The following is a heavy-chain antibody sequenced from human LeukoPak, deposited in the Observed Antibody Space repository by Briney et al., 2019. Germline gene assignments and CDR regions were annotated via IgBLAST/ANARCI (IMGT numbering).Heavy chain of an antibody. CDR3: ARDKAGIFGVVIHYYYYGMDV. J-gene: IGHJ6*02. D-gene: IGHD3-3*01. V-gene: IGHV1-18*01. CDR2: ISAYNGNT. CDR1: GYTFTSYG. Sequence: ASVTVSFKASGYTFTSYGISWVRQAPGQGLEWMGWISAYNGNTNYAQKLQGRVTMTTDTSTSTAYMELRSLRSDDTAVYYCARDKAGIFGVVIHYYYYGMDVWGQGTTVTVSS.